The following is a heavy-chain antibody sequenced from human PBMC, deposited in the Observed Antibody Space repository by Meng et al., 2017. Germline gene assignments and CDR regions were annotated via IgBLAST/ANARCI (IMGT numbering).Heavy chain of an antibody. J-gene: IGHJ4*02. CDR2: SNPNSGGT. CDR1: GYTFTGYY. Sequence: QGQMVQLWGEVKKPGASVKDYCKASGYTFTGYYMHWVRQAPGHALEWMGRSNPNSGGTNYAQKFQGRVTMTRDTSISTAYMELSRLRSDDTAVYYCAREIAVAGNVYFDYWGQGTLVTVSS. D-gene: IGHD6-19*01. CDR3: AREIAVAGNVYFDY. V-gene: IGHV1-2*06.